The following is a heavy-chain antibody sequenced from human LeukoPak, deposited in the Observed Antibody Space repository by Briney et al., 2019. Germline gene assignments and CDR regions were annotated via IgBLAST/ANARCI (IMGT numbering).Heavy chain of an antibody. V-gene: IGHV3-23*01. CDR3: ARDGWPGSSYYRPFDY. CDR1: GVTFSSYA. D-gene: IGHD3-10*01. CDR2: ISGSGGST. Sequence: GGSLRLSCAASGVTFSSYAMSWVRQTPGKGLEWVSVISGSGGSTDYADSVKGRFIISRDNAENSLHLQMNSLRAEDTAVYYCARDGWPGSSYYRPFDYWGQGTLVTVSS. J-gene: IGHJ4*02.